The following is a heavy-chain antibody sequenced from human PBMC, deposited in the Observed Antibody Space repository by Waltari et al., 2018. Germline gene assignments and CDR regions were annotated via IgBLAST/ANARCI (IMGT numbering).Heavy chain of an antibody. CDR1: GGSFSGYY. D-gene: IGHD3-10*01. CDR3: ARRRLWFGELSYQLDY. J-gene: IGHJ4*02. V-gene: IGHV4-34*01. CDR2: INHSGRT. Sequence: QVQLQQWGAGLLKPSETLSLTCAVYGGSFSGYYWSWIRQPPGKGLEWIGEINHSGRTNYNPSLKSRVTISVDTSKNQFSLKLSSVTAADTAVYYCARRRLWFGELSYQLDYWGQGTLVTVSS.